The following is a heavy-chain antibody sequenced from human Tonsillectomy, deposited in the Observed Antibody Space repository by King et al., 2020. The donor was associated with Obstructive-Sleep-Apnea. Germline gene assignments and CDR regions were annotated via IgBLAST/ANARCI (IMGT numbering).Heavy chain of an antibody. CDR2: IDPRDSYT. J-gene: IGHJ1*01. V-gene: IGHV5-10-1*03. CDR3: ARFSEAGVH. Sequence: QLVQSGPVMKRPGVSLRISCKGSGYNLTMSFITWVRQTPGKGLECVGQIDPRDSYTLYSPSFQGRVTVSFDKSITTAYLQWSSLKASDTAIYYCARFSEAGVHWGQGTLVTVSS. D-gene: IGHD6-19*01. CDR1: GYNLTMSF.